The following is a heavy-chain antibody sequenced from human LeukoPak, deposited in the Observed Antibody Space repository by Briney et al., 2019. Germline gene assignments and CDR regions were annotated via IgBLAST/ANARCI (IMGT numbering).Heavy chain of an antibody. Sequence: PGGSLRLSCAASGFTFSSYAMHWVRQAPGKGLEWVSYITDDSLTMYYTDSVKGRFSISRDNAKNSLYLQMNSLRAEDTAVYYCVARGGWARFDYWGQGTLVTVSS. CDR1: GFTFSSYA. J-gene: IGHJ4*02. CDR3: VARGGWARFDY. D-gene: IGHD6-19*01. CDR2: ITDDSLTM. V-gene: IGHV3-48*04.